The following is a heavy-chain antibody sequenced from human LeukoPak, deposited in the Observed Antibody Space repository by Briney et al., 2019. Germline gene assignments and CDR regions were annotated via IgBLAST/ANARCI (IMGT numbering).Heavy chain of an antibody. CDR1: GGSFSGYS. CDR2: IYHSGST. J-gene: IGHJ4*02. Sequence: SETLSLTCAVYGGSFSGYSWSWIRQPPGKGLEWIGYIYHSGSTYYNPSLKSRVTISVDRSKNQFSLKLSSVTAADTAVYYCARGSRVRGVITNFDYWGQGTLVTVSS. D-gene: IGHD3-10*01. CDR3: ARGSRVRGVITNFDY. V-gene: IGHV4-30-2*01.